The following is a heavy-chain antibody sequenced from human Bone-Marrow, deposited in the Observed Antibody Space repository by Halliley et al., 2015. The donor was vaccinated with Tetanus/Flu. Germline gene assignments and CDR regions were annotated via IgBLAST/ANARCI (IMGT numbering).Heavy chain of an antibody. V-gene: IGHV3-53*01. D-gene: IGHD3-10*02. J-gene: IGHJ5*02. Sequence: YSDGSTYYGDSVKGRFTISRDNSKNTLYLQVNSLRAEDTAVYYCARHRGAYVRGDFRISGWFDLWGQGTLVTVSS. CDR2: YSDGST. CDR3: ARHRGAYVRGDFRISGWFDL.